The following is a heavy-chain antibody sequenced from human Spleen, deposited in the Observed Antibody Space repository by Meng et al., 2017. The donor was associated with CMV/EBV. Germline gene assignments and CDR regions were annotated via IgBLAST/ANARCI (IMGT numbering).Heavy chain of an antibody. D-gene: IGHD6-13*01. V-gene: IGHV4-39*07. Sequence: QLQLQESGPGLVKPSETLSLTCTVSGGSISSRSYYWGWIRQPPGKGLEWIGSIYYSGSTYYNPSLKSRVTISVDTSKNQFSLKLSSVTAADTAVYYCVIAAAGIKGTPYWGQGTLVTVSS. CDR3: VIAAAGIKGTPY. CDR2: IYYSGST. CDR1: GGSISSRSYY. J-gene: IGHJ4*02.